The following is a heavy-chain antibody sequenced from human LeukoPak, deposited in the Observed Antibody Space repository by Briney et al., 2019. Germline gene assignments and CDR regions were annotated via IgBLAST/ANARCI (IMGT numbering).Heavy chain of an antibody. D-gene: IGHD4-23*01. Sequence: SETLSLTCTVSGASVNSDSYYWSWIRQPPGKGLEWVGHIYNGGSTNYNPSLKSRVTMSVDTSKNRFSVKLSSVTAADTAVYYCARHYRGLDYWGQGTLATVSS. CDR2: IYNGGST. J-gene: IGHJ4*02. CDR3: ARHYRGLDY. CDR1: GASVNSDSYY. V-gene: IGHV4-61*03.